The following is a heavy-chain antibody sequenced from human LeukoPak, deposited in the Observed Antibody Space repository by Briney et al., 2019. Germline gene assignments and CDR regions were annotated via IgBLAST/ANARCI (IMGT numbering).Heavy chain of an antibody. CDR2: IRNKANSYAT. V-gene: IGHV3-73*01. Sequence: GGSLRLSCAASGFTFSGSAMHWVRQAPGKGLEWVGRIRNKANSYATAYAASVKGRFTIYRDDSKDTAYLQMNSLKTEDTGVYYCSSYDSSGYYDFDYWGQGTLVTVSS. CDR3: SSYDSSGYYDFDY. J-gene: IGHJ4*02. D-gene: IGHD3-22*01. CDR1: GFTFSGSA.